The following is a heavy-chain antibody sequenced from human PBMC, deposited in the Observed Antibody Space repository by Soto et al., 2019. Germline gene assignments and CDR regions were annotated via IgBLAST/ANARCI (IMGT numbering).Heavy chain of an antibody. Sequence: QLQLQESGPGLVKPSETLSLTCTVSGGSISSSSYYWGWIRQPPGKGLEWIGSLYYSGSTYYNPTLKRRVTVPADTSKNQFTLKLTSVTAADAAVYYCARQEPVRRDTQRVYFDYWGQGALFTVSS. CDR3: ARQEPVRRDTQRVYFDY. CDR2: LYYSGST. CDR1: GGSISSSSYY. D-gene: IGHD3-10*01. V-gene: IGHV4-39*01. J-gene: IGHJ4*02.